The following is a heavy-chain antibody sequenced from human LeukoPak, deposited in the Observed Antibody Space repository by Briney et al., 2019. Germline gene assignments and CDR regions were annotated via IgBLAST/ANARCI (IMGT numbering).Heavy chain of an antibody. Sequence: EASVKVSCKASGGTFSSYAISWVRQAPGQGLEWMGGIIPIFGTANYAQKFQGRVTMTTDTSTSTAYMELRSLRSDDTAVYYCARDLYYDILTGPDKAQGYWGQGTLVTVSS. V-gene: IGHV1-69*05. CDR2: IIPIFGTA. D-gene: IGHD3-9*01. J-gene: IGHJ4*02. CDR3: ARDLYYDILTGPDKAQGY. CDR1: GGTFSSYA.